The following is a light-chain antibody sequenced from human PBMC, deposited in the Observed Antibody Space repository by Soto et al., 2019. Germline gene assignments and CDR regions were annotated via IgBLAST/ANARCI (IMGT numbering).Light chain of an antibody. CDR3: QQYYSTPYT. CDR1: QSVLYSSNNKNY. CDR2: WAS. V-gene: IGKV4-1*01. J-gene: IGKJ2*01. Sequence: DIVMTQSPDSLAVSLGERATINCKSSQSVLYSSNNKNYLAWYPQKPGQPPKLLIYWASTRESGVPDRFSGSGSGTDFTLTISSLQAEDVAVYYCQQYYSTPYTFGKGTKREIK.